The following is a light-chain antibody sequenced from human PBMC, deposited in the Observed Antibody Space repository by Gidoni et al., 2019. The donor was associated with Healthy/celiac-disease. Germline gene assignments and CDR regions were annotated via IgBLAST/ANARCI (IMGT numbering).Light chain of an antibody. Sequence: VMTQSPDPLSVSPGARATRSCRASQSVSSNLAWYQQNPAQTPRLLIYGASTSATGIPARFSGGWSLTEFSLTISSLQSEDFAVYYCQQYNYWPPWTFGQGTKVEIK. CDR3: QQYNYWPPWT. CDR1: QSVSSN. J-gene: IGKJ1*01. CDR2: GAS. V-gene: IGKV3-15*01.